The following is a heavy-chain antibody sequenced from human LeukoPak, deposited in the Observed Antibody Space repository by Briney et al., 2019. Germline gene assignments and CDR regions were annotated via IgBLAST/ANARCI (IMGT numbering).Heavy chain of an antibody. D-gene: IGHD6-19*01. CDR1: GFTFSNYW. V-gene: IGHV3-74*01. Sequence: GGSLRLSCVASGFTFSNYWMHWVRQVPGKGLVCVSRINNDGTITDYADSVKGRFTISRDNAKNTLYLQVNSLRAEDTAVYYCARVSSGDQWLAFDYWGQGTLVTVFS. J-gene: IGHJ4*02. CDR3: ARVSSGDQWLAFDY. CDR2: INNDGTIT.